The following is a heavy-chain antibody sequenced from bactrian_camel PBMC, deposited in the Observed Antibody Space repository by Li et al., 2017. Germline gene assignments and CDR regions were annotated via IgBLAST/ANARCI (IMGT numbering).Heavy chain of an antibody. CDR3: AARRSGNNYLCFVAMRRADFAF. CDR1: TYVFSGSFC. V-gene: IGHV3S6*01. Sequence: HVQLVESGGGSVQAGESLRLSCATSTYVFSGSFCMALFRQVPGKQREAIAAIDSDGSISYDEVVVKGRFTISQDNAKKTVYMQMDSLKPEDTAMYYCAARRSGNNYLCFVAMRRADFAFRGQGTQVTVS. D-gene: IGHD3*01. J-gene: IGHJ6*01. CDR2: IDSDGSIS.